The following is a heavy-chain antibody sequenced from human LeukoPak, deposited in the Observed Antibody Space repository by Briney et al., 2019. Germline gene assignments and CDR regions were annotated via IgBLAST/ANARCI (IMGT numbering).Heavy chain of an antibody. D-gene: IGHD2-15*01. Sequence: GGSLRLSCAASGFTFSSYAMSWVRQAPGKGLEWVSAISGSGGSTYYADSVKGRFTISRDNSKNTLYLQMNSLRAEDTAVYYCAKGENVRYCSGGSCLPLDYWGQGTLVTVSS. CDR3: AKGENVRYCSGGSCLPLDY. J-gene: IGHJ4*02. CDR1: GFTFSSYA. V-gene: IGHV3-23*01. CDR2: ISGSGGST.